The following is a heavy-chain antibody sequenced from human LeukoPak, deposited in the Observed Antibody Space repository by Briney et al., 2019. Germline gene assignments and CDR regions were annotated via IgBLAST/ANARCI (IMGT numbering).Heavy chain of an antibody. J-gene: IGHJ4*02. CDR3: VKAAAPWQWLPD. V-gene: IGHV3-64D*06. CDR1: GFXXSXXV. Sequence: GGSLRLSCSGSGFXXSXXVXXWVXXAPGKXXXXVXAISSNGGSTYYADSVKGRFTISRDNSKNTLYLQMSSLRAEDTAVYYCVKAAAPWQWLPDWGQGTLVTVSS. CDR2: ISSNGGST. D-gene: IGHD6-19*01.